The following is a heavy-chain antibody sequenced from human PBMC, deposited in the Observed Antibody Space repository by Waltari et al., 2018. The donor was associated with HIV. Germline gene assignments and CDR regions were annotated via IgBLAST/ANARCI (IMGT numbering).Heavy chain of an antibody. CDR3: ARDGKSSYYYDSSPNWFDP. CDR1: GGSIRSGGYY. V-gene: IGHV4-31*03. CDR2: IFYCGST. D-gene: IGHD3-22*01. J-gene: IGHJ5*02. Sequence: VQLQESGPGLVKPSQTLSPTGTLSGGSIRSGGYYWSWIRQHPGKGLEWIGFIFYCGSTYYNPSLKSRVTISVDTSKNQFSLKLSSVTAADTAVYYCARDGKSSYYYDSSPNWFDPWGQGTLVAVSS.